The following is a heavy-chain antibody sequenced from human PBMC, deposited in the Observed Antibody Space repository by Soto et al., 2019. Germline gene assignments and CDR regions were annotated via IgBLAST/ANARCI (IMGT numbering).Heavy chain of an antibody. Sequence: GGSLRLSCAAPGFTFSSYAMHWVRQAPGKGLEWVAVLSYDGSTKYYADSVKGRFTISRDNSKNTLYLQMNSLSTEDTAVYYCARDLGIAAALDVWGQGTTVTVSS. V-gene: IGHV3-30-3*01. CDR2: LSYDGSTK. D-gene: IGHD6-13*01. CDR3: ARDLGIAAALDV. CDR1: GFTFSSYA. J-gene: IGHJ6*02.